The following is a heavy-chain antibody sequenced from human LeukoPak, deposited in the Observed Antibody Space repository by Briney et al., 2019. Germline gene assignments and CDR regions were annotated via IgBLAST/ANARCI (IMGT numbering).Heavy chain of an antibody. Sequence: GGSLRLSCAASGFTFSSYSMNWVRQAPGKGLEWVSSISSSSSYIYYAASVKGRFTISRDNAKNTLYLQMNSLRAEDTAVYYCARDGELERVDAFDIWGQRTMVTVSS. CDR2: ISSSSSYI. CDR3: ARDGELERVDAFDI. J-gene: IGHJ3*02. CDR1: GFTFSSYS. D-gene: IGHD1-1*01. V-gene: IGHV3-21*01.